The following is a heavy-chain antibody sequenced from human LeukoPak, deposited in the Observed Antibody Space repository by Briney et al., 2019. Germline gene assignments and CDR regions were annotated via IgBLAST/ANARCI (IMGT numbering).Heavy chain of an antibody. D-gene: IGHD5/OR15-5a*01. Sequence: GGSLRLSCAASGFTFSSYAMHWVRQAPGKGLEYVSAISSNGGSTYYANSVKGRFTISRDNSKNTLYLQMGSLRAEDMAVYYCARDFYDYYYYGMDVWGQGTTVTVSS. CDR2: ISSNGGST. CDR1: GFTFSSYA. J-gene: IGHJ6*02. CDR3: ARDFYDYYYYGMDV. V-gene: IGHV3-64*01.